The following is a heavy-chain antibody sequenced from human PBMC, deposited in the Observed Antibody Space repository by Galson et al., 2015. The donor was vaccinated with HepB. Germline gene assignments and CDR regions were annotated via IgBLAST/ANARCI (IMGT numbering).Heavy chain of an antibody. CDR3: AKPGVGVPSSLPIDY. Sequence: SLRLSCAASRITFSSYDMHWVRQAPGKGLEWVAFIRYDESNKYYADSVKGRFTISRDNSKNTLFLQMNSLRAEDTAVYYCAKPGVGVPSSLPIDYWGQGTLVTVSS. V-gene: IGHV3-30*02. D-gene: IGHD1-26*01. CDR1: RITFSSYD. J-gene: IGHJ4*02. CDR2: IRYDESNK.